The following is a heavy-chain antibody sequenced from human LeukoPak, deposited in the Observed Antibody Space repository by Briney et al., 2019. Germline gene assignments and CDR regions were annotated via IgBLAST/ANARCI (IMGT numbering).Heavy chain of an antibody. CDR1: GYSISSGYY. CDR2: IYHSGST. CDR3: ARQGSASHKD. Sequence: SETLSLTCTVSGYSISSGYYWGWIRQPPGKGLEWIGSIYHSGSTYYNPSLKSRVTISVDTSKNQFSLKLSSVTAADTAVYYCARQGSASHKDWGQGTLVTVSS. J-gene: IGHJ4*02. D-gene: IGHD3-10*01. V-gene: IGHV4-38-2*02.